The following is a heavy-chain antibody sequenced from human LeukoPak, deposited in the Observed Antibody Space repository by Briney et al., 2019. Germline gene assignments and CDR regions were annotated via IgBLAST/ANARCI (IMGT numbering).Heavy chain of an antibody. V-gene: IGHV3-23*01. Sequence: RTGGSLRLSCAASGFTFSSYAMSWVRQAPGKGLEWVSAISGSGGSTYYADSVKGRFTISRDNSKNTLYLQMNSLRAEDTAVYYCARDRTGSANWFDPWGQGTLVTVSS. CDR1: GFTFSSYA. J-gene: IGHJ5*02. D-gene: IGHD6-25*01. CDR3: ARDRTGSANWFDP. CDR2: ISGSGGST.